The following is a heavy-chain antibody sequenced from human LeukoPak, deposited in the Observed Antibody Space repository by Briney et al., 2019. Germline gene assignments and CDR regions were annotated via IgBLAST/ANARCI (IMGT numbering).Heavy chain of an antibody. V-gene: IGHV3-66*01. J-gene: IGHJ5*02. Sequence: GSLRLSCAASGFTVSSNYMSWVRQAPGKGLEWVSVIYSGGSTYYADSVKGRFTISRDNSKNTLYLQMNSLRAEDTAVYYCARDRGVVPAASGSWFDPWGQGTLVTVSS. CDR1: GFTVSSNY. D-gene: IGHD2-2*01. CDR3: ARDRGVVPAASGSWFDP. CDR2: IYSGGST.